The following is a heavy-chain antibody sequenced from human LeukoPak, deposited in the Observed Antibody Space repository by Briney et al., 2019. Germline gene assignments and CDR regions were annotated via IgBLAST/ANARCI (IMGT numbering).Heavy chain of an antibody. D-gene: IGHD3-9*01. CDR3: ARHDQRYFDWLVYMDV. CDR1: GYSFTSYW. J-gene: IGHJ6*03. V-gene: IGHV5-51*01. CDR2: IYPGEFDI. Sequence: GESLKISCKGSGYSFTSYWIGWVRQMPGKGLEWMGLIYPGEFDIRYSPSFQGQVTISADKSISTAYLQWKSLKASDTAMYYCARHDQRYFDWLVYMDVWGKGTTVTISS.